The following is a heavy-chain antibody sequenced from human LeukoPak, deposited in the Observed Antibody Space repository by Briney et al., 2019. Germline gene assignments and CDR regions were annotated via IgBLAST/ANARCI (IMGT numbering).Heavy chain of an antibody. J-gene: IGHJ6*02. CDR3: ARSPLGYCSSTSCSYGMDV. V-gene: IGHV1-8*01. CDR2: MNPNSGNT. Sequence: ASVKVSCKASGYTFTSYDINWVRQATGQGLEWMGWMNPNSGNTGYAQKFQGRVTMTRNTSISTAYMELSSLRSEDTAVYYCARSPLGYCSSTSCSYGMDVWGQGTTVTASS. D-gene: IGHD2-2*01. CDR1: GYTFTSYD.